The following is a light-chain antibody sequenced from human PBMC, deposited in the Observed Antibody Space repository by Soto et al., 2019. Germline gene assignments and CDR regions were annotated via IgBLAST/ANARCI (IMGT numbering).Light chain of an antibody. J-gene: IGKJ4*01. Sequence: VLTQSPATLFLSPGERATLSCRASQTVSRYLAWYQQKPGQAPRLLIYYASNSATGIPARFSGSGSGTDYTLTISSLEPEDFAVYYCQQRSTWPLFTFGGGTKVEI. CDR2: YAS. CDR3: QQRSTWPLFT. V-gene: IGKV3-11*01. CDR1: QTVSRY.